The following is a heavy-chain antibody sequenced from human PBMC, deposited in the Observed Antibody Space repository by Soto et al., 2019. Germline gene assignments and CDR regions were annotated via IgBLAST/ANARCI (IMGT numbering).Heavy chain of an antibody. CDR2: VNPDSGKT. Sequence: QVQLVQSGAEVKKPGASVKVSCKASGYTFITYDINWVRQATGQGLEWVGWVNPDSGKTDYARKFQGRVTMTRNTPISTVYTELSVLRSEDTAVYYCARGNWFDPCGQGTLVTVSS. V-gene: IGHV1-8*01. J-gene: IGHJ5*02. CDR3: ARGNWFDP. CDR1: GYTFITYD.